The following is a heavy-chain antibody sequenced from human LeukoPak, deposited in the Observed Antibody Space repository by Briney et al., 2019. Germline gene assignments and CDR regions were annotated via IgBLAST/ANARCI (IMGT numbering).Heavy chain of an antibody. CDR2: IIPIFGTA. Sequence: SAKVSCTASGGTFSSYAISWVRQAPGQGLEWMGGIIPIFGTANYAQKFQGRVTITADESTSTAYMELSSLRSEDTAVYYCAGTFLYGSGSYGTFDYWGQGTLVTVSS. D-gene: IGHD3-10*01. CDR1: GGTFSSYA. CDR3: AGTFLYGSGSYGTFDY. V-gene: IGHV1-69*13. J-gene: IGHJ4*02.